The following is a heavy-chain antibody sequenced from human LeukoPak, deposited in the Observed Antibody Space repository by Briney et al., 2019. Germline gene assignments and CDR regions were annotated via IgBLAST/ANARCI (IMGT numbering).Heavy chain of an antibody. CDR2: INPNSGGT. J-gene: IGHJ6*02. CDR1: GYTFTGYY. Sequence: GASVKVSCKASGYTFTGYYMHWVRQAPGQGLEWMGWINPNSGGTNYAQKFQGWVTMTRDTSISTAYMELSRLRSDDTAVYYCARGRLGATYSYYYYGMDVWGQGTTVTVSS. D-gene: IGHD1-26*01. CDR3: ARGRLGATYSYYYYGMDV. V-gene: IGHV1-2*04.